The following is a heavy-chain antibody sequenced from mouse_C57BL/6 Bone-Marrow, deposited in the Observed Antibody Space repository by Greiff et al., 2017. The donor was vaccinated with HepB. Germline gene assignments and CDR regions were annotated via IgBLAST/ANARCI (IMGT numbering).Heavy chain of an antibody. D-gene: IGHD1-1*01. J-gene: IGHJ4*01. CDR3: TRLGAFITTVVATDYAMDY. CDR2: IDPETGGT. V-gene: IGHV1-15*01. CDR1: GYTFTDYE. Sequence: VQLVESGAELVRPGASVTLSCKASGYTFTDYEMHWVKQTPVHGLEWIGAIDPETGGTAYNQKFKGKAILTADKSSSTAYMELRSLTSEDSAVYYCTRLGAFITTVVATDYAMDYWGQGTSVTVSS.